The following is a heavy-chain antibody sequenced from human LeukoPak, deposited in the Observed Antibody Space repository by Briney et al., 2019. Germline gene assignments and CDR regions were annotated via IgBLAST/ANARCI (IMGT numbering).Heavy chain of an antibody. V-gene: IGHV3-9*01. J-gene: IGHJ5*02. CDR1: GFTFDDYA. Sequence: GGSLRLSCAASGFTFDDYAMHWVRQAPGKGLEWVSGISWNSGSIGYADSVKGRFTISRDNAKNTLYLQMNSLRAEDTAVYYCAKDLVAPLRSLFDPWGQGTLVTVSS. CDR3: AKDLVAPLRSLFDP. CDR2: ISWNSGSI. D-gene: IGHD3-10*01.